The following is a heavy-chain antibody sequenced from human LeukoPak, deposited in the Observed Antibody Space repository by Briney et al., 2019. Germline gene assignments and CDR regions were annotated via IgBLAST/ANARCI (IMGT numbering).Heavy chain of an antibody. Sequence: PSETLSLTCTVSGYSISSGYYWGWIRQPPGKGLEWIGSIYHSGSTYYNPSLKSRVTISVDTSKNQFSLKLSSVTAADTAVYYCARLSCGRLYCSSTSRPRGSAFDIWGQGTMVTVSS. CDR3: ARLSCGRLYCSSTSRPRGSAFDI. J-gene: IGHJ3*02. CDR2: IYHSGST. D-gene: IGHD2-2*01. CDR1: GYSISSGYY. V-gene: IGHV4-38-2*02.